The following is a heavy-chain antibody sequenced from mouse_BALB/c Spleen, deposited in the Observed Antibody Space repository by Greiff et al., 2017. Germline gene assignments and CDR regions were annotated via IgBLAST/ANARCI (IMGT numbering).Heavy chain of an antibody. CDR1: GFNIKDYY. CDR2: IDPENGDT. V-gene: IGHV14-4*02. CDR3: NEGAMDY. Sequence: VQLQQSGAELVRSGASVKLFCPASGFNIKDYYMHWVKQRPEQGLEWIGWIDPENGDTEYAPKFQGKATMTADTSSNTAYLQLSSLTSEDTAVYYGNEGAMDYWGQGTSVTVSS. J-gene: IGHJ4*01.